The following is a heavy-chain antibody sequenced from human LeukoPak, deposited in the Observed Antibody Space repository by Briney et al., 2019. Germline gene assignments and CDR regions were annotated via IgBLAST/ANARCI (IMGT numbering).Heavy chain of an antibody. CDR1: GYSFSSYW. CDR3: ARHFRSPKAAADPYYFDS. CDR2: IYPGDSTT. Sequence: GESLKISCKASGYSFSSYWIAWVRRMPGKGLEWMGIIYPGDSTTRYSPSFQGQVTISADKSVITAHLQWRSLKASDTAIYYCARHFRSPKAAADPYYFDSWGQGTLVTVSS. D-gene: IGHD6-25*01. J-gene: IGHJ4*02. V-gene: IGHV5-51*01.